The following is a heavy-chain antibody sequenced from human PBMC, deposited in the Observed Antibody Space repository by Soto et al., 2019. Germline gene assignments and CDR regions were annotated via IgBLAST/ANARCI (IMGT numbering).Heavy chain of an antibody. CDR2: ISAYNGKT. Sequence: ASVKVSCKASGYTFTSYGISWVRQAPGQGLEWKGWISAYNGKTNYAQKNKGRITMTTDTTTSTANIELRNLKTDDTAVYYCARGGIVVVPAAISTYYYYGMDVWG. D-gene: IGHD2-2*01. J-gene: IGHJ6*02. V-gene: IGHV1-18*01. CDR1: GYTFTSYG. CDR3: ARGGIVVVPAAISTYYYYGMDV.